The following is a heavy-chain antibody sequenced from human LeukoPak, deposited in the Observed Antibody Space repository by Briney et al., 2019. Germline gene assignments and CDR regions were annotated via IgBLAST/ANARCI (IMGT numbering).Heavy chain of an antibody. Sequence: GGSLRLSCAASGLTFNSYWMHWVRQVAGKGLVWVARINGDASNTTYADSVKGRFTISRDNAKNTLYLQMNSLRVDDTAVYYCAKGGGWELRRYNYMDVWGKGTTVTVSS. CDR1: GLTFNSYW. D-gene: IGHD1-26*01. V-gene: IGHV3-74*03. J-gene: IGHJ6*03. CDR2: INGDASNT. CDR3: AKGGGWELRRYNYMDV.